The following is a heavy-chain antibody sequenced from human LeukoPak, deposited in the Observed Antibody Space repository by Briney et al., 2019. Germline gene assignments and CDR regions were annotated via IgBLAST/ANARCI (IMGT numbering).Heavy chain of an antibody. CDR1: GFTFSSYA. D-gene: IGHD4-17*01. J-gene: IGHJ4*02. CDR2: ISYDGSNK. V-gene: IGHV3-30-3*01. CDR3: ARLYGDYDY. Sequence: GRSLRLSCAASGFTFSSYAMHWVRQAPGKGLEWVAVISYDGSNKYYADSVKGRFTISSDNSKNTLYLQMNSLRAEDTAVYYCARLYGDYDYWGQGTLVTVSS.